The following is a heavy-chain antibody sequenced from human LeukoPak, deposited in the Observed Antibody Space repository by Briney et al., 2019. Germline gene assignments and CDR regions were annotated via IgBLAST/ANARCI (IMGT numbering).Heavy chain of an antibody. Sequence: TSETLSLTCAVSGGSISSGGYSWSWIRQPPGKGLEWIGYIYHSGSTYYNPSLKSRVTISVDRSKNQFSLKLSSVAAADTAVYYCARAVLRYFDWSTPYLDYWGQGTLVTVSS. D-gene: IGHD3-9*01. V-gene: IGHV4-30-2*01. CDR1: GGSISSGGYS. CDR3: ARAVLRYFDWSTPYLDY. CDR2: IYHSGST. J-gene: IGHJ4*02.